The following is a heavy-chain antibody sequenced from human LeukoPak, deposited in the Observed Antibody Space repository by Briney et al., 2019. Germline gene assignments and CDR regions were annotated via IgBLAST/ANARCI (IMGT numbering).Heavy chain of an antibody. D-gene: IGHD3-10*01. CDR1: GGSLSNSSYY. J-gene: IGHJ4*02. V-gene: IGHV4-39*01. CDR3: ARLGRMVRGVIHNFDY. Sequence: PSETLSLTCTVSGGSLSNSSYYWVWLRPPPGKGLEWLGSIYYSGSTYYNPSLKSRVTISVDTSKNQFSLKLSSVTAADTAVYYCARLGRMVRGVIHNFDYWGQGTLVTVSS. CDR2: IYYSGST.